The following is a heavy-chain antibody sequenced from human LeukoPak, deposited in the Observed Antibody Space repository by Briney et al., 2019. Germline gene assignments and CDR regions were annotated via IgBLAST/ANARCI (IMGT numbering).Heavy chain of an antibody. Sequence: GGSLRLSCTASGFTFGDYAMSWVRQAPGKGLEWVGFIRSKAYGGTTEYAASVKGRFTISRDDSKSIAYLQMNSLKTEDTAVYYCTPNEDSSGWALWGQGTLVTVSS. V-gene: IGHV3-49*04. J-gene: IGHJ1*01. D-gene: IGHD6-19*01. CDR1: GFTFGDYA. CDR3: TPNEDSSGWAL. CDR2: IRSKAYGGTT.